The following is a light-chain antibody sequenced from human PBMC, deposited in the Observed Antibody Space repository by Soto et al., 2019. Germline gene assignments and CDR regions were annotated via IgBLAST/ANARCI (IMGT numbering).Light chain of an antibody. J-gene: IGLJ2*01. Sequence: QSVLTQPASVSGSPGQSIIISCTGTSSDVGSYNLVSWYQQHPGKAPKVMIYEDSKRPSGVSNRFSGSKSGTTASLTISGLQAEDEADYYCCSYAGGSTFVVFGGGTKVTVL. CDR1: SSDVGSYNL. CDR2: EDS. CDR3: CSYAGGSTFVV. V-gene: IGLV2-23*01.